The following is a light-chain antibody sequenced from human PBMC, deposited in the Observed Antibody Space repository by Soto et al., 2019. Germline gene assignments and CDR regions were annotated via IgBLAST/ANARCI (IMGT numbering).Light chain of an antibody. CDR3: QQYDSRPNT. V-gene: IGKV1-33*01. CDR2: DVS. J-gene: IGKJ2*01. CDR1: QYISTY. Sequence: DIQMTQRPSSLSASVGDRVTITCQASQYISTYLNWYQHKACKAPNLLIHDVSTLETGVPARFSGRGSGTIFTLTIIYLQPEDVATYYCQQYDSRPNTFCQGAKVDI.